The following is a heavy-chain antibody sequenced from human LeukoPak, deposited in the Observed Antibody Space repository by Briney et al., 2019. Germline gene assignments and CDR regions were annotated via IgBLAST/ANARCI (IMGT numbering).Heavy chain of an antibody. CDR1: GFGFSRYW. CDR2: IRLDGSGE. J-gene: IGHJ3*01. Sequence: GGSLRLTCAASGFGFSRYWMHWVRQAPGKGLEWVANIRLDGSGEYYVDSVKGRFTISRDNAKDSLYLQMNSLTAEDTAVYYCARSPTYYHDTSAYYRQTFDLWGQGTMVTVSS. CDR3: ARSPTYYHDTSAYYRQTFDL. D-gene: IGHD3-22*01. V-gene: IGHV3-7*01.